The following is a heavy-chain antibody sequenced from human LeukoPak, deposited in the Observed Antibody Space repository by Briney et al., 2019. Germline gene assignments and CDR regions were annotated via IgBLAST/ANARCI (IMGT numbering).Heavy chain of an antibody. CDR3: ARVDTAMAFDY. CDR1: GFTFSSYE. D-gene: IGHD5-18*01. CDR2: VSSSGSTI. J-gene: IGHJ4*02. Sequence: GGSLRLSCAASGFTFSSYEMNWVRQAPGKGLEWVSYVSSSGSTIYYADSVKGRFTISRDNAKNSLYLQMNSLRGEDTAVYYCARVDTAMAFDYWGQGTLVTVSS. V-gene: IGHV3-48*03.